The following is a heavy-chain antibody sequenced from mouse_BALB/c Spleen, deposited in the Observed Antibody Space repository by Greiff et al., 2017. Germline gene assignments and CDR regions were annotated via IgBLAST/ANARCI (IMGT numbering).Heavy chain of an antibody. CDR2: ILPGSGST. V-gene: IGHV1-9*01. CDR1: GYTFSSYW. CDR3: ARDRGQDYAMDY. D-gene: IGHD3-3*01. Sequence: QVQLQQSGAELMKPGASVKISCKATGYTFSSYWIEWVKQRPGHGLEWIGEILPGSGSTNYNEKFKGKATFTADTSSNTAYMQLSSLTSEDSAVYYCARDRGQDYAMDYWGQGTSVTVSS. J-gene: IGHJ4*01.